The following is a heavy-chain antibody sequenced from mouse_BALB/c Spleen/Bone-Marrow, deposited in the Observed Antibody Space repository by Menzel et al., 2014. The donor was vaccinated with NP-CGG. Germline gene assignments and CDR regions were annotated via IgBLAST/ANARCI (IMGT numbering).Heavy chain of an antibody. CDR3: ARKGISTVIATAYYFDY. J-gene: IGHJ2*01. D-gene: IGHD2-4*01. CDR2: IFPGTGTT. V-gene: IGHV1S132*01. Sequence: LKHSGAELVKPGASVKLSCKTSGYTFTSYWIQWVKQRPGQGLGWIGEIFPGTGTTYYNEKFKDKATLTIDTSSSTAYMQLSSLTSEDSAVYFCARKGISTVIATAYYFDYWGQGSTLTVSS. CDR1: GYTFTSYW.